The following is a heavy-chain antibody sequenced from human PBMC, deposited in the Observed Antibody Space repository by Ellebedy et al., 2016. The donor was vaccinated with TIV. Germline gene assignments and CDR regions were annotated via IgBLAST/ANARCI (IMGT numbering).Heavy chain of an antibody. Sequence: ASVKVSCKASGYPFEYYGITWVRQAPGQGLEWMGWINAGNGNTKYSQKFQGRVTITRDTSASTAYMELSSLRSEDTAVYYCARDRSSDWFDYYYYGMDVWGQGTTVTVSS. J-gene: IGHJ6*02. CDR3: ARDRSSDWFDYYYYGMDV. V-gene: IGHV1-3*01. CDR2: INAGNGNT. CDR1: GYPFEYYG. D-gene: IGHD6-19*01.